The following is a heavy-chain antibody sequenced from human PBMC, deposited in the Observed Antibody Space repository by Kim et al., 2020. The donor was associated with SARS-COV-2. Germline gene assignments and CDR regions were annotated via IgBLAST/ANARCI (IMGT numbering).Heavy chain of an antibody. Sequence: SQTLSLTCTVSGSSIGSGYYWGWIRQPPGRGLEWIGSISHSGHSYYNPSLQSRVTLSVDTSKKQFSLKLKSVTAADTAVYYCARKVVSGWYNFDMWGQG. J-gene: IGHJ3*02. CDR2: ISHSGHS. CDR3: ARKVVSGWYNFDM. D-gene: IGHD6-13*01. CDR1: GSSIGSGYY. V-gene: IGHV4-38-2*02.